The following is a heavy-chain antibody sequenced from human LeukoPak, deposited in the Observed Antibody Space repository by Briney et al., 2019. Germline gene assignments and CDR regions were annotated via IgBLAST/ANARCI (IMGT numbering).Heavy chain of an antibody. CDR2: INPNSGGT. V-gene: IGHV1-2*02. D-gene: IGHD3-22*01. J-gene: IGHJ4*02. CDR3: ASPDSSGYYYDY. CDR1: GYTFTGYY. Sequence: ASVKVSYKASGYTFTGYYMHWVRQAPGQGLEWMGWINPNSGGTNYAQKFQGRVTMTRDTSISTAYMELSRLRSDDTAVYYCASPDSSGYYYDYWGQGTLVTVSS.